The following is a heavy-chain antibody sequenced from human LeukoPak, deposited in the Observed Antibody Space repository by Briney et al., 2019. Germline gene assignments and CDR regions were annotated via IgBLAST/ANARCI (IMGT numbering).Heavy chain of an antibody. CDR1: RYTFTSYY. CDR3: VRGLLGVFDY. J-gene: IGHJ4*02. Sequence: ASVKVSCKASRYTFTSYYMHWVRQAPGQGLEWMGIINPSGGSTSYAQKFQGRVTMTRDTSTSTVYMELSSLRSEDTAVYFCVRGLLGVFDYWGQGTLVTVSS. V-gene: IGHV1-46*01. CDR2: INPSGGST. D-gene: IGHD2-8*02.